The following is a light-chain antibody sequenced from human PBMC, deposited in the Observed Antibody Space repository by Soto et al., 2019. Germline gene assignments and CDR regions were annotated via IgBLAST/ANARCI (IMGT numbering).Light chain of an antibody. CDR1: QSISNY. J-gene: IGKJ4*01. CDR3: HQSYSVPDT. CDR2: AAS. Sequence: DLQMTQSPSSLSASVGDRVTVTCRASQSISNYLNWYQQKPGKAPKLLIYAASSLQTGVPSRFSGSGSGTDFTLTISSLQPEDFATYFCHQSYSVPDTFGGGTKVEIK. V-gene: IGKV1-39*01.